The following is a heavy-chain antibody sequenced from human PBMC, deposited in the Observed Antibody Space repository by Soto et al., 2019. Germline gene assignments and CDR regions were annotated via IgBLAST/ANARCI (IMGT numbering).Heavy chain of an antibody. D-gene: IGHD2-15*01. CDR1: GGTFSSYT. CDR3: ARACGRAYSSDY. V-gene: IGHV1-69*02. Sequence: QVQLVQSGAEVKKPGSSVKVSCKASGGTFSSYTISWVRQAPGQGLEWMGRIIPILGIANYAQKFQVRVTITADKSPSTAQMERRSLRSEETAVDSWARACGRAYSSDYWGQGPLVTVSS. CDR2: IIPILGIA. J-gene: IGHJ4*02.